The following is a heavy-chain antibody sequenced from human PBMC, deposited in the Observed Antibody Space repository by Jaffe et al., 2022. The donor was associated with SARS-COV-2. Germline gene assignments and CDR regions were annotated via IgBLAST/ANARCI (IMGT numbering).Heavy chain of an antibody. CDR3: ARLDSSGYYGLRYFDL. Sequence: EVQLVQSGAEVKKPGESLKISCKGSGYSFAGYWIGWVRQMPGKGLEWMGIIYPGDSDTRYSPSFQGQVTISADKSISTAYLQWSSLKASDTAMYYCARLDSSGYYGLRYFDLWGRGTLVTVSS. J-gene: IGHJ2*01. D-gene: IGHD3-22*01. CDR2: IYPGDSDT. CDR1: GYSFAGYW. V-gene: IGHV5-51*01.